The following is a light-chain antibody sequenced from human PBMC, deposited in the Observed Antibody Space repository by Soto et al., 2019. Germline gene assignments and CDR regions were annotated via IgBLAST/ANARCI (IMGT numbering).Light chain of an antibody. J-gene: IGKJ1*01. V-gene: IGKV1-5*03. CDR1: QSISDL. CDR2: KAS. Sequence: DIQMTQSPSTLSASVGDRVTITCRASQSISDLLAWYQQKPGKALKLLIYKASNLKSGVPSRFSCSGSGTEYTLTISSLQPDDFASYYCQQYNGYWTFGQGTKVEI. CDR3: QQYNGYWT.